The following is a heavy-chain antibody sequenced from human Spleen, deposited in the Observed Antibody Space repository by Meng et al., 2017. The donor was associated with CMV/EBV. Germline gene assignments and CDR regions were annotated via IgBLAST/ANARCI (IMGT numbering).Heavy chain of an antibody. CDR2: INPNSGGT. J-gene: IGHJ4*02. CDR1: GGTFSSYT. D-gene: IGHD2-2*01. Sequence: ASVKVSCKASGGTFSSYTISWVRQAPGQGLEWMGWINPNSGGTNYAQKFQGRVTMTRDTSISTAYMELSRLRSDDTAVYYCARDGTYVPAAIRFDYWGQGTLVTVSS. CDR3: ARDGTYVPAAIRFDY. V-gene: IGHV1-2*02.